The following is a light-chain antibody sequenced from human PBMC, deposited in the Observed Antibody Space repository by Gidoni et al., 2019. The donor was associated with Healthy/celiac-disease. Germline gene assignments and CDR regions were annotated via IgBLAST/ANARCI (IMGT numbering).Light chain of an antibody. J-gene: IGLJ2*01. Sequence: QSALTQPPSASGSPGQSVTISCTGTSSDVGGYNYVSWYQQHPGKAPKLMIYEVSKRPSGVPDRFSGLQAEDEADYYCSSYAGSTYVVFGGGTKLTVL. CDR3: SSYAGSTYVV. CDR1: SSDVGGYNY. V-gene: IGLV2-8*01. CDR2: EVS.